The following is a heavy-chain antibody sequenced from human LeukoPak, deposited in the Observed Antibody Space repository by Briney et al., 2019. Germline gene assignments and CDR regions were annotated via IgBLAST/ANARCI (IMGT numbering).Heavy chain of an antibody. D-gene: IGHD3-22*01. V-gene: IGHV3-48*04. CDR2: ISSSSSTI. CDR3: ARETRLYYYDSSGYVH. Sequence: GGSLRLSCAASRFTFSYYWMNWVRQAPGKGLEWVSYISSSSSTIYYADSVKGRFTISRDNAKNSLYLQMNSLRAEDTAVYYCARETRLYYYDSSGYVHWGQGTLVTVSS. J-gene: IGHJ4*02. CDR1: RFTFSYYW.